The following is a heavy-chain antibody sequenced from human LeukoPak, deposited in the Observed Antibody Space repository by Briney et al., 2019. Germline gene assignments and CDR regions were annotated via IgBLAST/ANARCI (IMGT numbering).Heavy chain of an antibody. CDR3: ARGNAVTTFYY. CDR1: GGSINNYY. CDR2: IYYSGST. J-gene: IGHJ4*02. V-gene: IGHV4-59*13. Sequence: SETLSLTCTVSGGSINNYYWSWIRQPPGKGLEWIGSIYYSGSTNYDPSLKSRVTISVDTSKNQFSLKLSSVTAADTAVYYCARGNAVTTFYYWGQGTLVTVSS. D-gene: IGHD2/OR15-2a*01.